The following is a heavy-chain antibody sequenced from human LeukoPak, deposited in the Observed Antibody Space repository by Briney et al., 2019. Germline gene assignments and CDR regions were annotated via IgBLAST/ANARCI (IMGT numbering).Heavy chain of an antibody. J-gene: IGHJ5*02. CDR3: ARDYYDSSGYLAWWFDP. CDR2: IYTSGST. V-gene: IGHV4-4*07. D-gene: IGHD3-22*01. Sequence: PSETLSLTCTVSGGSISSYHWSWIRQPAGKGLEWIGRIYTSGSTNYNPSLKSRVTMSVDTSKNQFSLKLSSVTAADTAVYYCARDYYDSSGYLAWWFDPWGQGTLVTVSS. CDR1: GGSISSYH.